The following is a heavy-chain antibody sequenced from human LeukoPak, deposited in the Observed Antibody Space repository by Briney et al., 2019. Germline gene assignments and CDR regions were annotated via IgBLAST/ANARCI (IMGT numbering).Heavy chain of an antibody. D-gene: IGHD4-17*01. J-gene: IGHJ4*02. CDR3: ARVPWDYGDYLDY. CDR2: IYYSGST. Sequence: SETLSLTRTVSGGSISSGGYYWSWIRQHPGKGLEWIGYIYYSGSTYYNPSLKSRVTISVDTSKNQFSLKLSSVTAADTAVYYCARVPWDYGDYLDYWGQGTLVTVSS. V-gene: IGHV4-31*03. CDR1: GGSISSGGYY.